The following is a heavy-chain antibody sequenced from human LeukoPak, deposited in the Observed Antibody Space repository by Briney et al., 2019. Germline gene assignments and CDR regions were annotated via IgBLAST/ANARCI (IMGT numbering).Heavy chain of an antibody. CDR1: GLTFTNAW. Sequence: GGSLRLSCAASGLTFTNAWMSWVRQAPGKGLEWVGRIIADGGTTDYAALVKGRFTISRDDSKNTLYLQMNSLKTEDTAVYYCTTISYVGGYWGQGTLVTVSS. CDR3: TTISYVGGY. V-gene: IGHV3-15*01. CDR2: IIADGGTT. J-gene: IGHJ4*02. D-gene: IGHD3-10*02.